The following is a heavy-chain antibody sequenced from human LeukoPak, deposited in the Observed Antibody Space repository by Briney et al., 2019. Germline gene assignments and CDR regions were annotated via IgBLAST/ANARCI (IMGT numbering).Heavy chain of an antibody. Sequence: GGSLRLSCAASGFTFSSYWMHWVRQGPGQGPVWVSRLNTDGSITDYADSVKGRFTISRDNAQNTLYLQMNSLRVEDTAVYYCANSRSLPGCFASFDFWGQGKMVTVSS. CDR3: ANSRSLPGCFASFDF. D-gene: IGHD3-16*01. CDR1: GFTFSSYW. CDR2: LNTDGSIT. J-gene: IGHJ3*01. V-gene: IGHV3-74*01.